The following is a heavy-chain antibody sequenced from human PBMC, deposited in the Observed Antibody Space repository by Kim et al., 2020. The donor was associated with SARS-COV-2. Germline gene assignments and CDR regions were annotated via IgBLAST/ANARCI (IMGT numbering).Heavy chain of an antibody. CDR1: GGSVSSGSYY. CDR2: IYYSGST. Sequence: SETLSLTCTVSGGSVSSGSYYWSWIRQPPGKGLEWIGYIYYSGSTNYNPSLKSRVTISVDTSKNQFSLKLSSVTAADTAVYYCARDIGIGYCSGGSCLRFDPWGQGTLVTVSS. CDR3: ARDIGIGYCSGGSCLRFDP. V-gene: IGHV4-61*01. J-gene: IGHJ5*02. D-gene: IGHD2-15*01.